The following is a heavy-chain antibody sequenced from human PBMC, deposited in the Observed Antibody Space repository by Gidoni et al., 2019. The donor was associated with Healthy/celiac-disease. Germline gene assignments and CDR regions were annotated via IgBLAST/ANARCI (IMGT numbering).Heavy chain of an antibody. CDR3: AREGEAARPFDY. D-gene: IGHD6-6*01. J-gene: IGHJ4*02. V-gene: IGHV4-61*02. CDR2: IYTSGST. CDR1: GGSISSGSYY. Sequence: QVQLQESGPGLVKPSQTLSLTCTVPGGSISSGSYYWSWIRQPAGKGLEWIGRIYTSGSTNYNPSLKSRVTISVDTSKNQFSLKLSSVTAADTAVYYCAREGEAARPFDYWGQGTLVTVSS.